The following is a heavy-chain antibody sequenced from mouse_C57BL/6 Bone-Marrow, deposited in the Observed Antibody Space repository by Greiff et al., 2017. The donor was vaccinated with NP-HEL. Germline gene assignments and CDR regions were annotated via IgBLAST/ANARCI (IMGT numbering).Heavy chain of an antibody. Sequence: VQLQPSGAELVRPGASVKLSCTASGFNIKDDYMHWVKQRPEPGLEWIGWIDPGNGDTEYASKFQGKATITADTSSNTAYLQLSSLTSEDTAVYYCTTRNWDVDYWGQGTTLTVSS. CDR1: GFNIKDDY. V-gene: IGHV14-4*01. CDR2: IDPGNGDT. CDR3: TTRNWDVDY. J-gene: IGHJ2*01. D-gene: IGHD4-1*01.